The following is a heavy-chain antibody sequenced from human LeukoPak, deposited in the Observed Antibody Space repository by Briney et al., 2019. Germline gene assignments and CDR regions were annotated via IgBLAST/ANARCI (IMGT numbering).Heavy chain of an antibody. CDR1: GGSFSGYY. D-gene: IGHD2-21*02. CDR2: INHSGST. CDR3: ARTPTYCGGDCYYFDP. V-gene: IGHV4-34*01. Sequence: SETLSLTCAVYGGSFSGYYWSWIRQPPGKGLEWIGEINHSGSTNYNPSLKSRVTISVDRSKNQFSLKLSSVTAADTAMYFCARTPTYCGGDCYYFDPWGQGTLVTVSS. J-gene: IGHJ5*02.